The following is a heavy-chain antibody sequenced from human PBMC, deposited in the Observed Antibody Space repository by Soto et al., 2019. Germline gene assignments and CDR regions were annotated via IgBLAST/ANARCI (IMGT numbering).Heavy chain of an antibody. V-gene: IGHV4-39*01. J-gene: IGHJ4*01. CDR2: IYYSGST. CDR3: SRRRSFLQFDH. D-gene: IGHD3-3*01. Sequence: TSETLSLTCTVSGGSISSSSYYWGWIRQPPGKGLEWIGSIYYSGSTYYNPSLKSRVTISVDTSKNQFSLKLSSVTAADTAVYYCSRRRSFLQFDHWCHGTLVSVPT. CDR1: GGSISSSSYY.